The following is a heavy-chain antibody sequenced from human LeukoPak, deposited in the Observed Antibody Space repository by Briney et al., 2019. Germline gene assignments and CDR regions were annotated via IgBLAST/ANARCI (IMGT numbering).Heavy chain of an antibody. CDR3: AKDGLVQLENDAFDI. CDR1: GFTFSSYA. D-gene: IGHD1-1*01. Sequence: PGGSLRLSCAASGFTFSSYAMSWVRQAPGKGLEWVSAISGSGGSTYYVDSVKGRFTISRDNSKNTLYLQMNSLRAEDTAVYYCAKDGLVQLENDAFDIWGQGTMVTVSS. J-gene: IGHJ3*02. V-gene: IGHV3-23*01. CDR2: ISGSGGST.